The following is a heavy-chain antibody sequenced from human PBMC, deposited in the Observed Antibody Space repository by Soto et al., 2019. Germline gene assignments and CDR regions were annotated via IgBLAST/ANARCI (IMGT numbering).Heavy chain of an antibody. CDR1: GGSISSSSYY. Sequence: SETLSLTCTVSGGSISSSSYYWGWIRQPPGKGLEWIGSIYYSGSTYYNPSLKSRVTISVDTSKNQFSLKLSSVTAADTAGYYCARVQGSVGATTIGYWGQGTLVTVSS. CDR3: ARVQGSVGATTIGY. D-gene: IGHD1-26*01. J-gene: IGHJ4*02. V-gene: IGHV4-39*01. CDR2: IYYSGST.